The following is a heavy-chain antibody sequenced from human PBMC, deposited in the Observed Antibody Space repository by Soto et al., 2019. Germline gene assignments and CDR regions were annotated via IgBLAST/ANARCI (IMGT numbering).Heavy chain of an antibody. D-gene: IGHD1-1*01. V-gene: IGHV3-74*01. CDR1: GFTFIMFW. J-gene: IGHJ4*02. CDR2: INDDGIST. Sequence: GSLRTFSAPSGFTFIMFWMHWVSQVPSKGPEWVSRINDDGISTNYADSVKGRFTISRDNAKNTLYLQMNALRVEDTAFYYCTRGPRSTSTGTGAFWGQGT. CDR3: TRGPRSTSTGTGAF.